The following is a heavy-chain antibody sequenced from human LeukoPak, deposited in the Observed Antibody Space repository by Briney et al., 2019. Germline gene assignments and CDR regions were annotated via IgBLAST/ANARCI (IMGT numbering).Heavy chain of an antibody. CDR3: VRVVTESGYGPLNY. V-gene: IGHV3-48*01. CDR2: ISSSGSTI. D-gene: IGHD5-12*01. J-gene: IGHJ4*02. CDR1: GFTFSSYA. Sequence: GGSLRLSCAASGFTFSSYAMSWARQAPGKGLEWISYISSSGSTIYYADSVKGRFTISRDNAKNSLYLQMDSLRAEDTAVYYCVRVVTESGYGPLNYWGQGTLVTVSS.